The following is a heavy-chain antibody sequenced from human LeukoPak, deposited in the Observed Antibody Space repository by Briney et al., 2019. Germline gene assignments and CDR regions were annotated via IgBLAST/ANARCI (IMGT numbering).Heavy chain of an antibody. CDR2: ISAYNGNT. Sequence: ASVKVSCKASGYTFTSYGISWVRQAPGQGLEWMGWISAYNGNTNYAQKLQGRVTMTTDTSTSTAYMELSSLRSEDTAVYYCASSLVTTVRGYYYYYYMDVWGKGTTVTVSS. J-gene: IGHJ6*03. CDR1: GYTFTSYG. V-gene: IGHV1-18*01. CDR3: ASSLVTTVRGYYYYYYMDV. D-gene: IGHD4-11*01.